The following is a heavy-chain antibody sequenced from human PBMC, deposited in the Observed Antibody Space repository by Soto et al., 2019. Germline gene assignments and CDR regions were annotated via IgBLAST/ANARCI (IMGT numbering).Heavy chain of an antibody. CDR2: IRAKGKNYAT. D-gene: IGHD3-3*01. J-gene: IGHJ6*03. CDR1: GFTFSGFA. CDR3: TTDLVGRFLEWSVPTYYYYYMDV. V-gene: IGHV3-73*01. Sequence: GGSLTLYCEASGFTFSGFAIHWVRQASGKGLEWVGRIRAKGKNYATAFAASVEGRFTISRDDSKNTAYLQMNSLKTEDTAVYYCTTDLVGRFLEWSVPTYYYYYMDVWGKGTTVTVSS.